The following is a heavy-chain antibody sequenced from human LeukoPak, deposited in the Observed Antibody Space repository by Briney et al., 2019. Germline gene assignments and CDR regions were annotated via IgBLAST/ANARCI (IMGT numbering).Heavy chain of an antibody. J-gene: IGHJ4*02. CDR1: GFTFSSYT. CDR3: ARGRVVVGSYYFDY. CDR2: INHSGST. D-gene: IGHD3-22*01. Sequence: KTGGSLRLSCAASGFTFSSYTMNWVRQPPGKGLEWIGEINHSGSTNYNPSLKSRVTISVDTSKNQFSLKLSSVTAADTAVYYCARGRVVVGSYYFDYWGQGTLVTVSS. V-gene: IGHV4-34*01.